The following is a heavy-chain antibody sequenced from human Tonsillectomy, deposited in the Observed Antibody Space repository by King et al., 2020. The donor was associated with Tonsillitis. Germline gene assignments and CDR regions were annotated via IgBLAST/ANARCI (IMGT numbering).Heavy chain of an antibody. V-gene: IGHV3-48*01. CDR1: GFTFSSYS. J-gene: IGHJ3*02. D-gene: IGHD4-17*01. CDR2: ISSSSSTI. CDR3: ARDGGDPLGHHDAFDI. Sequence: VQLVESGGGLVQPGGSLRLSCAASGFTFSSYSMNWVRQAPGKGLEWVSYISSSSSTIYYADSVKGRFTISRDNAKNSLYLQMNSLRAEDTAVYYCARDGGDPLGHHDAFDIWGQGTMVTVSS.